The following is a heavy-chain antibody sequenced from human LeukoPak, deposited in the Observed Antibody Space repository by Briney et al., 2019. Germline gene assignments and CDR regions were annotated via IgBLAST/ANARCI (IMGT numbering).Heavy chain of an antibody. Sequence: GRSLRLSCAASGFTFDDYAMHWVRQAPGKGLEWVSGISWNSGSIGYADSVKGRFTISRDNAKNSLYLQMNSLRAEDTAVYYCARANGRVDVWGQGTTVTVSS. CDR2: ISWNSGSI. V-gene: IGHV3-9*01. J-gene: IGHJ6*02. D-gene: IGHD5-24*01. CDR3: ARANGRVDV. CDR1: GFTFDDYA.